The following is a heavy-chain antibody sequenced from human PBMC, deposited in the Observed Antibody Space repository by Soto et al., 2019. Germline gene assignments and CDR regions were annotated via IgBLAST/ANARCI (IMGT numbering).Heavy chain of an antibody. CDR1: GLSLTTSGVG. Sequence: QITLKESGPTLVKHTQTLTLTCTFSGLSLTTSGVGVGWSRQPPGKALEWLAVIYWDDDKRYSPSLRGRLTITKDTSKNQVVLTMSNMDPVDTATYYCAQSIAARPVLGAFDIWGQGTMVTVSS. CDR2: IYWDDDK. D-gene: IGHD6-6*01. J-gene: IGHJ3*02. CDR3: AQSIAARPVLGAFDI. V-gene: IGHV2-5*02.